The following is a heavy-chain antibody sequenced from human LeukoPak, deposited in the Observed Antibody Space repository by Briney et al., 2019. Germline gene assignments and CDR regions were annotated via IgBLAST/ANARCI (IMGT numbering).Heavy chain of an antibody. V-gene: IGHV4-59*01. CDR2: IYYSGST. D-gene: IGHD3-22*01. CDR3: ARAGSGYSFDY. J-gene: IGHJ4*02. Sequence: PSETLSLTCTVSGGSISRYYWSWIRKPPGKGLEWIGYIYYSGSTNYNPSLKSRVTISLDTSKNQFPLKLSSVTGADTAVYYCARAGSGYSFDYWGQGTLVTVSS. CDR1: GGSISRYY.